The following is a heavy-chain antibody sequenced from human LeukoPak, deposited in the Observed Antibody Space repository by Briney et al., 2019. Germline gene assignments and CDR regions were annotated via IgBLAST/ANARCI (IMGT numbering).Heavy chain of an antibody. Sequence: ASVKVSCKASGYTFTGYYMHWVRQAPRQGLEWMGWINPNSGRTNYGKKFQGRVTMTRDTSISTAYMELSRLRSDDTAVYYCARVLASSWYRDFDYWGQGTLVTVSS. CDR2: INPNSGRT. V-gene: IGHV1-2*02. CDR1: GYTFTGYY. J-gene: IGHJ4*02. D-gene: IGHD6-13*01. CDR3: ARVLASSWYRDFDY.